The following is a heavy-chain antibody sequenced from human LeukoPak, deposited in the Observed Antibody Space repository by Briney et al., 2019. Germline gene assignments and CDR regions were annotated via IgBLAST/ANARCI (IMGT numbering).Heavy chain of an antibody. CDR2: ISYDGSNK. CDR1: GFTFSSYA. J-gene: IGHJ3*02. Sequence: GGSLRLSCAASGFTFSSYAMHWVRQAPGKGLEWVAVISYDGSNKYYADSVKGRFTISRDNSKNTLYLQMNSLRAEDTAVYYCAKSGYYDFWSGYLDAFDIWGQGTMVTVSS. V-gene: IGHV3-30-3*02. D-gene: IGHD3-3*01. CDR3: AKSGYYDFWSGYLDAFDI.